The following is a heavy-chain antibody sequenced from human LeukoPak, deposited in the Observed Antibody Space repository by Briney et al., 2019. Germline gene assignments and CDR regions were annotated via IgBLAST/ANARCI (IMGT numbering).Heavy chain of an antibody. CDR1: GDSIGNYF. V-gene: IGHV4-59*08. CDR2: LHYRGNT. CDR3: ARRRVEMAPTSEGNWFDP. Sequence: SETLSLTCTVSGDSIGNYFWSWIRQPPGKGLEWIGFLHYRGNTNYNPSLKSRVTISVDTSKNLFSLNLSSVTAADTAVYRCARRRVEMAPTSEGNWFDPWGQGTLVTVSS. J-gene: IGHJ5*02. D-gene: IGHD5-24*01.